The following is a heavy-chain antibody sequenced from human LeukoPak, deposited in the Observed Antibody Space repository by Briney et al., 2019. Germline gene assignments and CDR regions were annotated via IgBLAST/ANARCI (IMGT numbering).Heavy chain of an antibody. CDR2: IYYSGST. CDR3: ARDKGLRYFDWLGFDP. Sequence: RASETLSLTCTVSGGSISSYYWSWIRQPPGKGLEWIGYIYYSGSTNYNPSLKSRVTISVDTSKNQFSLKLSSVTAADTAVYYCARDKGLRYFDWLGFDPWGQGTLVTVSS. D-gene: IGHD3-9*01. J-gene: IGHJ5*02. CDR1: GGSISSYY. V-gene: IGHV4-59*01.